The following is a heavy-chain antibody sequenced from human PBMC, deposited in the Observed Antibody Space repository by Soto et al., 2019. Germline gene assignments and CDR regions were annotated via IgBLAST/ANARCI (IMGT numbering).Heavy chain of an antibody. D-gene: IGHD3-22*01. CDR2: IKQDGSEK. V-gene: IGHV3-7*01. CDR1: GFTFSSYW. Sequence: PGGSLRLSCAASGFTFSSYWMSWVRPAPGKGLEWVANIKQDGSEKYYVDSVKGRSTISRDNAKNSLYLQMNSLRAEDTAVYYCARDSDYFYNSGYYNLLDYWGQGAQVTVSS. CDR3: ARDSDYFYNSGYYNLLDY. J-gene: IGHJ4*02.